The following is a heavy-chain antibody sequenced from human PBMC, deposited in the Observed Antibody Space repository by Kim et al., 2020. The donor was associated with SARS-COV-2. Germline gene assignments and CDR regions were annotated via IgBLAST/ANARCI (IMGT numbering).Heavy chain of an antibody. Sequence: ASVKVSCKASGYTFTSYGISWVRQAPGQGLEWMGWISAYNGNTNYAQKLQGRVTMTTDTSTSTAYMELRSLRSDDTAVYYCARGGWFGEFRENRLDPWGQGTLVTVSS. CDR3: ARGGWFGEFRENRLDP. J-gene: IGHJ5*02. V-gene: IGHV1-18*01. D-gene: IGHD3-10*01. CDR2: ISAYNGNT. CDR1: GYTFTSYG.